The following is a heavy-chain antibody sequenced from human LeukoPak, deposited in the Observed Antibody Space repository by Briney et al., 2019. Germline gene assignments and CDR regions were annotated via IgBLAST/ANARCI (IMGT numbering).Heavy chain of an antibody. CDR3: ARVMSSAAIYYYYYMDV. CDR1: GYTFTSYD. J-gene: IGHJ6*03. CDR2: VNPNRGNT. D-gene: IGHD3-16*01. Sequence: ASVKLSCNASGYTFTSYDNNWVRQATGQGLERMGWVNPNRGNTGYAQKFQGRVTMTRNTSISTAYMELSSLRSEDTAVYYCARVMSSAAIYYYYYMDVWGKGTTVTVSS. V-gene: IGHV1-8*01.